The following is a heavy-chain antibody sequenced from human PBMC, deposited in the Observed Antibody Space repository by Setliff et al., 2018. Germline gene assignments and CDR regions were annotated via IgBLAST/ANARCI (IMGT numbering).Heavy chain of an antibody. D-gene: IGHD3-3*01. J-gene: IGHJ6*03. CDR3: ARMSGFQYMDV. Sequence: SETLSLTCTVSGGSISTNSYYWGWFRQPAGKELEWVGQIYTSWSTNYNPSLKSRVTISLDTSKNQFSLKLSSVTAADTAVYYCARMSGFQYMDVWGKGTTVTVSS. CDR1: GGSISTNSYY. CDR2: IYTSWST. V-gene: IGHV4-61*09.